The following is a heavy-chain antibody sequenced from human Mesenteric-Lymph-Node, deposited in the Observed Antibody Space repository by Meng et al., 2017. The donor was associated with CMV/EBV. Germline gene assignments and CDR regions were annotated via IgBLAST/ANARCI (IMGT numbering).Heavy chain of an antibody. D-gene: IGHD3-10*01. CDR2: INQDGSEK. CDR3: TRDRGWYGMDV. V-gene: IGHV3-7*01. Sequence: GESLKISCAASGFTFSRFWMSWVRQAPGKGLECVANINQDGSEKHYVDSVKGRFTISRDNAKNSLYLQMNSLRAEDTALYYCTRDRGWYGMDVWGQGTTVTVSS. J-gene: IGHJ6*02. CDR1: GFTFSRFW.